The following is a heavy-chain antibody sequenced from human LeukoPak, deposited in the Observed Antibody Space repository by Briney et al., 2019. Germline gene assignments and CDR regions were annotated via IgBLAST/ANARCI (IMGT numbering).Heavy chain of an antibody. D-gene: IGHD1-26*01. J-gene: IGHJ4*02. Sequence: SCKASGGTFSSYAISWVRQAPGKGLEWVSAISGSGGSTYYADSVKGRFTISRDNSKNTLYLQMTSLRAEDTAIYYCAKRYSGSSFDFWGQGTLVTVSS. CDR3: AKRYSGSSFDF. CDR1: GGTFSSYA. CDR2: ISGSGGST. V-gene: IGHV3-23*01.